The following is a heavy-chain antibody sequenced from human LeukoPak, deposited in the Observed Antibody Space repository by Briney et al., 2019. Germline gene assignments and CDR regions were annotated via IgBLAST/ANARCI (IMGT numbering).Heavy chain of an antibody. J-gene: IGHJ4*02. CDR2: ISGGGGST. Sequence: GGSLRLSCAASGFTFSSYAMSWARQAPGKGLEWVSTISGGGGSTYYADSVKGRYTISRDNSKNTLYLQMNSLRAEDTAVYYCAKNPGGYFDYWGQGTLVTVSS. CDR1: GFTFSSYA. D-gene: IGHD3-16*01. V-gene: IGHV3-23*01. CDR3: AKNPGGYFDY.